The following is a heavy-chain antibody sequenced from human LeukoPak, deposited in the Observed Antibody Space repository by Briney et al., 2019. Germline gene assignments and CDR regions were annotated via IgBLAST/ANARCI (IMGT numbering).Heavy chain of an antibody. CDR1: GYTFTSYA. V-gene: IGHV1-3*01. D-gene: IGHD2-2*01. J-gene: IGHJ4*02. CDR2: INAGNGNT. CDR3: ASCPMVGSGRSTSCLLDY. Sequence: ASVKVSCKASGYTFTSYAVHWVRQAPGQRLEWMGWINAGNGNTNYAQKLQGRVTMTTDTSTSTAYMELRSLRSDDTAVYYCASCPMVGSGRSTSCLLDYWGQGTLVTVSS.